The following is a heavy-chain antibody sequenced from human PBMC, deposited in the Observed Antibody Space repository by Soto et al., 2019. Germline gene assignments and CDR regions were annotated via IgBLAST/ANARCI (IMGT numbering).Heavy chain of an antibody. CDR1: GGSIGSYY. CDR2: TYYSGST. J-gene: IGHJ4*02. V-gene: IGHV4-59*12. CDR3: ARGGWRQGDD. D-gene: IGHD2-21*02. Sequence: QVQLQESGPGLVKPSETLSLTCSVSGGSIGSYYWSWIRQPPGKGLEWIGYTYYSGSTNYNPSLWSRVTVSVSTSKDQASLRLSAVTAADTAVYYCARGGWRQGDDGGEGTLVTCSA.